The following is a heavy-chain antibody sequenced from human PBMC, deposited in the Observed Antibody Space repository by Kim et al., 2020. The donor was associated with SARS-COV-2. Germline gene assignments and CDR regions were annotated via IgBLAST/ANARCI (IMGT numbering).Heavy chain of an antibody. Sequence: GGSLRLSCAASGFTFSSYAMHWVRQAPGKGLEWVAVISYDGSNKYYADSVKGRFTISRDNSKNTLYLQMNSLRAEDTAVYYCARELPAAAIRHFDYWGQGTLVTVSS. V-gene: IGHV3-30-3*01. CDR2: ISYDGSNK. CDR1: GFTFSSYA. J-gene: IGHJ4*02. D-gene: IGHD2-2*01. CDR3: ARELPAAAIRHFDY.